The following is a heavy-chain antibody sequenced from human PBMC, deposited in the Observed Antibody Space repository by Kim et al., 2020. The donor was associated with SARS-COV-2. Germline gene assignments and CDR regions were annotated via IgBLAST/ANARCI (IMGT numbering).Heavy chain of an antibody. Sequence: SVKVSCKASGGTFSSYAISWVRQAPGQGLEWMGGIIPIFGTANYAQKFQGRVTITADESTSTAYMELSSLRSEDTAVYYCARMYCSGGSCPNLDYWGQGTLVTVSS. J-gene: IGHJ4*02. D-gene: IGHD2-15*01. CDR3: ARMYCSGGSCPNLDY. V-gene: IGHV1-69*13. CDR1: GGTFSSYA. CDR2: IIPIFGTA.